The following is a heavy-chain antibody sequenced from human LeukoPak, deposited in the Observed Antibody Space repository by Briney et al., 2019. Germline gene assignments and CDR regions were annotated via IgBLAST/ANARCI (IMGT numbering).Heavy chain of an antibody. CDR1: GGSITSNF. Sequence: SGTLSLTCTVSGGSITSNFWSWIRQPPGKGLEWIGYIYDIGYIYNSGSTKYNPSLKDRATIFGDTSKNQFSLKLNSGTAADTAVYYCARAKPDWNPPDYWGQGALVTVTS. J-gene: IGHJ4*02. CDR2: IYNSGST. CDR3: ARAKPDWNPPDY. V-gene: IGHV4-4*08. D-gene: IGHD1-1*01.